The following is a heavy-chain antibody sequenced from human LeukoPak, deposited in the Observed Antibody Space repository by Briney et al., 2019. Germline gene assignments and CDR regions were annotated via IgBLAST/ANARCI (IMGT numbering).Heavy chain of an antibody. CDR3: TTDHQTTVSPYYYYYYMDV. CDR2: MKSKIDGGTT. J-gene: IGHJ6*03. CDR1: GYTFSSYS. D-gene: IGHD4-11*01. Sequence: GSLRLSCAASGYTFSSYSMNWVRQAPGKGLEWVGRMKSKIDGGTTDYAAPVKGRFTISRDDSKNTPYLQMDSLKTEDTAVYYCTTDHQTTVSPYYYYYYMDVWGKGTTATVSS. V-gene: IGHV3-15*01.